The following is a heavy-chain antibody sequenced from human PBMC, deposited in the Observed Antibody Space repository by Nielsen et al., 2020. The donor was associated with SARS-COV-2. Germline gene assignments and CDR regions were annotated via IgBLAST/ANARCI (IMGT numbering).Heavy chain of an antibody. CDR2: ISYDGSNK. V-gene: IGHV3-30*03. CDR1: RFTFSSYG. J-gene: IGHJ4*02. Sequence: GESLKISCAASRFTFSSYGMHWVRQAPGKGLEWVAVISYDGSNKYYADSVKGRFTISRDNSKNTLYLQMNSLRAEDTAVYYCAYGGYGGNSWMFDYWGQGTLVTVSS. D-gene: IGHD4-23*01. CDR3: AYGGYGGNSWMFDY.